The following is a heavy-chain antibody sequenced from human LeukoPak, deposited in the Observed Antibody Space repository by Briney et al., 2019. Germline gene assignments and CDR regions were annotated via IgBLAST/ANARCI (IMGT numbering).Heavy chain of an antibody. CDR2: IDPRDSDT. CDR3: ARRGSSDAFDI. D-gene: IGHD2-15*01. Sequence: GESLKISCKGSGYSLTSYWLGWVRQMPGKGLEWMGIIDPRDSDTRYSPSFQGQVTISADKSITTAYLQWSSLKASDTAMYYCARRGSSDAFDIWGQGTMVTVSS. J-gene: IGHJ3*02. V-gene: IGHV5-51*01. CDR1: GYSLTSYW.